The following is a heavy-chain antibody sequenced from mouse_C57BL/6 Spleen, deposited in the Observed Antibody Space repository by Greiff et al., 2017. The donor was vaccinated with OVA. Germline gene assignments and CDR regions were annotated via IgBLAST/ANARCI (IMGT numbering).Heavy chain of an antibody. CDR1: GYTFTSYW. CDR3: ARSHTTGDFDY. D-gene: IGHD4-1*01. CDR2: IHPNSGST. J-gene: IGHJ2*01. V-gene: IGHV1-64*01. Sequence: QVQLQQPGAELVKPGASVKLSCKASGYTFTSYWMHWVKQRPGQGLEWIGMIHPNSGSTNYNEKFKSKATLTVDKSSSTAYMQLSSLTSEDSAVYYCARSHTTGDFDYWGQGTTLTVSS.